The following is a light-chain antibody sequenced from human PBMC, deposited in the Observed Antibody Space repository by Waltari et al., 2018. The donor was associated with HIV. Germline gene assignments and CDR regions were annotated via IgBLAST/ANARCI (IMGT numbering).Light chain of an antibody. J-gene: IGLJ2*01. CDR1: RSNFGTGYD. Sequence: QSVLTQAPSVSGAPGQRVTISCTGSRSNFGTGYDVHWYPQLPGTAPKLLIYANNQRPSGVPARFSGSKSATSASLVITGLQAEDEADYYCQSYDSSLNGHVVFGGGTKVTVL. CDR3: QSYDSSLNGHVV. CDR2: ANN. V-gene: IGLV1-40*01.